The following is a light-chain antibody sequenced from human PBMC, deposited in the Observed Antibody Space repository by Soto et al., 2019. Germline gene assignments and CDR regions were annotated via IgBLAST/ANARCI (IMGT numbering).Light chain of an antibody. V-gene: IGKV2-28*01. CDR1: QSLLYSNGYNY. CDR3: MQGLQDLT. Sequence: DIVMTQSPLSLPVTPGEPASISCRSSQSLLYSNGYNYLDWYLQRPGQSPQLLIYLASNRAPGVPDRFRGSGSGTDFTLKISRVEAEDVGVYYCMQGLQDLTFGQGTRLEIQ. CDR2: LAS. J-gene: IGKJ5*01.